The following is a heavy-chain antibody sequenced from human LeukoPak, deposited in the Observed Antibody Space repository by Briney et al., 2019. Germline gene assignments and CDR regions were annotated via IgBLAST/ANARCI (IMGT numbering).Heavy chain of an antibody. V-gene: IGHV1-2*02. D-gene: IGHD4-17*01. CDR2: INPNSGGT. CDR3: ARDRSRTTVTTDFDY. Sequence: ASVKVSCKASGYTFTGYYMHWVRQAPGQGLEWMGWINPNSGGTNYAQKFQGRVTMTRDTSISTVYMELSRLRSDDTAVYYCARDRSRTTVTTDFDYWGQGTLVTVSS. CDR1: GYTFTGYY. J-gene: IGHJ4*02.